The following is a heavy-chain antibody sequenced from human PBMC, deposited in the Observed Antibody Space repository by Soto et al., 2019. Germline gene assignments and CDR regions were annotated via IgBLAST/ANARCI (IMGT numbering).Heavy chain of an antibody. V-gene: IGHV4-34*01. J-gene: IGHJ6*02. CDR3: ARGRYSSSWYVLYYYYGMDV. CDR2: INHSGST. CDR1: GGSFSGYY. Sequence: SETLSLTCAVYGGSFSGYYWSWIRQPPGKGLEWIGEINHSGSTNYNPSLKSRVTISVDTSKNQFSLKLSSVTAADTAVYYFARGRYSSSWYVLYYYYGMDVWGQGTTVT. D-gene: IGHD6-13*01.